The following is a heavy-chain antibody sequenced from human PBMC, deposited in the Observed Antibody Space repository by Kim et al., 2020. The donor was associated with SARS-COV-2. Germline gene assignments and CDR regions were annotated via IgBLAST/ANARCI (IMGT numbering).Heavy chain of an antibody. V-gene: IGHV3-9*01. D-gene: IGHD2-15*01. CDR1: GFTFDDYA. Sequence: GGSLRLSCAASGFTFDDYAMHWVRQAPGKGLEWVSGISWNSGSIGYADSVKGRFTISRDNAKNSLYLQMNSLRAEDTALYYCAKDMVVAATRDYYYYGMDVWGQGTTVTVSS. CDR3: AKDMVVAATRDYYYYGMDV. CDR2: ISWNSGSI. J-gene: IGHJ6*02.